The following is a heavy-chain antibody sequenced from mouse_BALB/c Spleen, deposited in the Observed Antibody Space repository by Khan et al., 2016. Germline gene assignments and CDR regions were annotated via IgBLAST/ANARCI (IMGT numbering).Heavy chain of an antibody. J-gene: IGHJ2*01. V-gene: IGHV5-17*02. CDR2: ISSGSSTI. CDR1: GFTFSRFG. Sequence: EVELVVSGGGLVQPGGSRKLSCAASGFTFSRFGMHWVRQAPEKGLEWVAYISSGSSTIYYADTLKGRFTISRDIPKTALFLQRTSLRSEDTARYYCARGDYWGQGNTLTVSS. CDR3: ARGDY.